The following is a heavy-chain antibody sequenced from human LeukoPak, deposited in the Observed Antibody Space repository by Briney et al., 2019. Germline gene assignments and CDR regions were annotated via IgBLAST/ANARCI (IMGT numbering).Heavy chain of an antibody. CDR3: VRDMSGKYSFDY. Sequence: GGSLRLSCAASGFTLTWHVMHWVRQAPGKALEYVSFIHHNGEMTSYAESVRGRFTVSRDNSKKTLFLLLSSLRTDDTAVYYCVRDMSGKYSFDYWGQGTLVIVST. J-gene: IGHJ4*02. CDR1: GFTLTWHV. V-gene: IGHV3-64D*06. D-gene: IGHD1-26*01. CDR2: IHHNGEMT.